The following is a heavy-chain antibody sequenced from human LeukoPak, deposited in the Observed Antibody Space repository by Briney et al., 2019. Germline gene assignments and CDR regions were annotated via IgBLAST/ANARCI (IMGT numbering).Heavy chain of an antibody. CDR1: GVSISSNLW. J-gene: IGHJ6*03. V-gene: IGHV4-4*02. Sequence: PSGTLSLTCAVSGVSISSNLWWTWVRQPPGKGLEWIAEIHHSGSINYNPSLKSRVTISVDKAKNQFSLKLSSVTAADTAVYYCARASAVVAASFSGYYYYMDVWGKGTTVTVSS. D-gene: IGHD2-15*01. CDR3: ARASAVVAASFSGYYYYMDV. CDR2: IHHSGSI.